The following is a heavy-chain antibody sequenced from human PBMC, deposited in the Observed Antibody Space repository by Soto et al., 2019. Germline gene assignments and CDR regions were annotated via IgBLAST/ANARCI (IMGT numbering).Heavy chain of an antibody. V-gene: IGHV4-59*01. D-gene: IGHD3-3*01. J-gene: IGHJ5*02. Sequence: SAPLSLTCTVSGGSIMSYYWSWIRQPPGKGLEWIGYIYYSGSTNYNPSLKSRVTISVDTSKNQFSLKLSSVTAADTAVYYCARSVYRNWFDPWGQGTLVTGSS. CDR1: GGSIMSYY. CDR3: ARSVYRNWFDP. CDR2: IYYSGST.